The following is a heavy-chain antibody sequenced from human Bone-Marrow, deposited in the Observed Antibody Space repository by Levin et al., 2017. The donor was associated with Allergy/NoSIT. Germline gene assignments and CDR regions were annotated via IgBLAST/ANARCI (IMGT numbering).Heavy chain of an antibody. D-gene: IGHD2-21*01. CDR2: IYHSGST. J-gene: IGHJ4*02. CDR3: ARGYCRGDYCLDVFFDY. V-gene: IGHV4-30-4*01. Sequence: PSETLSLTCTVSGGSVTSDENRWSWIRQSPGKGLEFIGYIYHSGSTSYSPSLGGRVTISQATSKRQFSLMPTPVTAADTAVYYCARGYCRGDYCLDVFFDYWGRGTLVTVSS. CDR1: GGSVTSDENR.